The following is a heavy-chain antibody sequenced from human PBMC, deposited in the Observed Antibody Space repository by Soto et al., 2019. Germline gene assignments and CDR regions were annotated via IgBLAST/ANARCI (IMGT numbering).Heavy chain of an antibody. CDR3: ARGLHYYDSNTYYPPGAFDL. J-gene: IGHJ3*01. CDR2: IHYSGST. D-gene: IGHD3-22*01. V-gene: IGHV4-59*01. Sequence: SVTLSLTCTVSGGSISIYYWTWIRQPPGKVLQWIGYIHYSGSTKYNPSLKSRPTISADTSKNQFSLRLTSLTAADTAVYYCARGLHYYDSNTYYPPGAFDLWGQGTMVT. CDR1: GGSISIYY.